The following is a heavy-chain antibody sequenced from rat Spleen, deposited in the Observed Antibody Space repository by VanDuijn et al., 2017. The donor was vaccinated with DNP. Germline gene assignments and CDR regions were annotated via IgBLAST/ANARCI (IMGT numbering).Heavy chain of an antibody. V-gene: IGHV5-7*01. CDR3: ARYDGSYYYGGYFDF. CDR1: GFTFSDYN. Sequence: EVQLVESGGGLVQPGGSLKLSCAASGFTFSDYNMAWVRQAPKKGLEWVATISYDGVHAYYRGSVKGRFTISRDHAKSTLYLQMDSLRSEDTATYYCARYDGSYYYGGYFDFWGPGTMVTVSS. D-gene: IGHD1-12*02. CDR2: ISYDGVHA. J-gene: IGHJ1*01.